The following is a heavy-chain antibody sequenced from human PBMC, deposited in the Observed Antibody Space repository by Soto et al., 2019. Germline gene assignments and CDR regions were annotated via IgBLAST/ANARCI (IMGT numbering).Heavy chain of an antibody. Sequence: SETLSLTCTVSGGSISSSSYYWGWIRQPPGKGLEWIGSIYYSGSTYYNPSLKSRVTISVDTSKNQFSLKLSSVTAADTAVYYCARRLYYDSSGFEGGGMDVWGQGTTVTVYS. CDR3: ARRLYYDSSGFEGGGMDV. CDR1: GGSISSSSYY. V-gene: IGHV4-39*01. CDR2: IYYSGST. D-gene: IGHD3-22*01. J-gene: IGHJ6*02.